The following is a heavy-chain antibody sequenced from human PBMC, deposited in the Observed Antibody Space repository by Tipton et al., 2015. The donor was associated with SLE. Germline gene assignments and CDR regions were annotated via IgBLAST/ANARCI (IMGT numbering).Heavy chain of an antibody. Sequence: TLSLTCSVYGDSLSGQYWSWIRQPPGKGLEWIGSIYYSGTAHYENPSLKSRVTISIDTSNNQFSLRLTSVTAADTAVYFCARVGDYYNSGSRVFDHWGQGILVTVSS. V-gene: IGHV4-39*07. D-gene: IGHD3-10*01. CDR1: GDSLSGQY. J-gene: IGHJ4*02. CDR2: IYYSGTA. CDR3: ARVGDYYNSGSRVFDH.